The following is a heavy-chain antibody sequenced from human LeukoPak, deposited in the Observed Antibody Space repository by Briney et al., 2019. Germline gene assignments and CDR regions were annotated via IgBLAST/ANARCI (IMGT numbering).Heavy chain of an antibody. D-gene: IGHD6-13*01. J-gene: IGHJ4*02. Sequence: GGSLRLSCAASGFTFSSYGIHWVRQAPGKGLEWVAVIWYDGSNKYYADSVKGRFTISRDNSKNTLYLQMNSLRAEDTAVYYCAKKAGHRSSWYFDYWGQGTLVTVSS. CDR1: GFTFSSYG. V-gene: IGHV3-33*03. CDR2: IWYDGSNK. CDR3: AKKAGHRSSWYFDY.